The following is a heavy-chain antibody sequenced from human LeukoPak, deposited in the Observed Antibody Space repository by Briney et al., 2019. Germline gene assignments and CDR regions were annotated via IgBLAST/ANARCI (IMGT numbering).Heavy chain of an antibody. Sequence: ASVKVSCKASGYTFTGYYMHWVRQAPGQGLEWMGWINPNSGGTNYGQKFQGRVTMTRDTSISTAYMELSRLRSDDTAVYYCARVMSDITMTVRRWFDPWGQGTLVTVSS. D-gene: IGHD3-22*01. CDR1: GYTFTGYY. V-gene: IGHV1-2*02. CDR2: INPNSGGT. CDR3: ARVMSDITMTVRRWFDP. J-gene: IGHJ5*02.